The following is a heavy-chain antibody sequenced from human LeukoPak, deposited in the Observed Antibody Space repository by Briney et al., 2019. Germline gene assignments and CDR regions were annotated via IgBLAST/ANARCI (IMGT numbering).Heavy chain of an antibody. CDR1: GYTLTELS. V-gene: IGHV1-24*01. CDR2: FDPEDGET. CDR3: ATDTSGVGQWLAKRKNAFDI. J-gene: IGHJ3*02. Sequence: ASVKVSCKVSGYTLTELSMHWVRQAPGKGLEWMGGFDPEDGETIYAQKFQGRVTMTEDTSTDTAYMELSSLRSEDTAVYYCATDTSGVGQWLAKRKNAFDIWGQGTMVTVSS. D-gene: IGHD6-19*01.